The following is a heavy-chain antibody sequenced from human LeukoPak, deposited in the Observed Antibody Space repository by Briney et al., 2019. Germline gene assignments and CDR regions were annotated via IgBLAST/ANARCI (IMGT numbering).Heavy chain of an antibody. CDR1: GFTFSNYA. D-gene: IGHD2-15*01. V-gene: IGHV3-30-3*01. CDR3: ARASGGYCSGYICYSLDY. Sequence: GRSLRLSYAASGFTFSNYAMHWVRQAPGKGLEWVAVISYDGSNKYYADSVKGRFTISRDNSKNTLFLQMNSLRAEDTAVYYCARASGGYCSGYICYSLDYWGQGTLVTVSS. J-gene: IGHJ4*02. CDR2: ISYDGSNK.